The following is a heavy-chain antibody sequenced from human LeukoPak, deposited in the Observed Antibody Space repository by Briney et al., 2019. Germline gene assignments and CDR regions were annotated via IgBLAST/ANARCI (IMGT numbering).Heavy chain of an antibody. CDR1: GFTLSSYW. CDR3: TRDWRNLGMDV. V-gene: IGHV3-74*01. Sequence: GGSLRLSCAASGFTLSSYWMHWVRQAPGKGLVWVSRIKRDGSSTTYADSVKGRFSISRDNAKNTLYLQMNSLRVEDTAVYYCTRDWRNLGMDVWGQGTTVIVSS. CDR2: IKRDGSST. J-gene: IGHJ6*02. D-gene: IGHD1-14*01.